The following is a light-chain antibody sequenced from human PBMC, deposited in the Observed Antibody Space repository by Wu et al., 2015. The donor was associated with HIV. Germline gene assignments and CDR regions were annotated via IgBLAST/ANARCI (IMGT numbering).Light chain of an antibody. CDR3: QQYHNWQWT. J-gene: IGKJ1*01. Sequence: EIVMTQSPATLSVSPGERATLSCRASQSVHNNLAWYQQKPGQPPRLLIYGTSTRATGIPARFSGSGSGTEFTLTISTLQSEDFAVYYCQQYHNWQWTFGQGTKVEIK. V-gene: IGKV3-15*01. CDR2: GTS. CDR1: QSVHNN.